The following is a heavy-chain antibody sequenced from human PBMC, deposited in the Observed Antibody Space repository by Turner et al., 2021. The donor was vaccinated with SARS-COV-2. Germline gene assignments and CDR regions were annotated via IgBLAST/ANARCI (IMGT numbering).Heavy chain of an antibody. CDR2: ISYDGSNK. V-gene: IGHV3-30*18. CDR1: GFTFSSYG. D-gene: IGHD6-13*01. Sequence: GQLAESGGGVVQPGRSLRPSCAASGFTFSSYGMHWVRQAPGKGLEWVAVISYDGSNKYYADSVKGRFTIYRDNSNNTPYLKMNSLRAEDTAVYYFAKVLGQLDWCDPWGQGTLVTGSS. J-gene: IGHJ5*02. CDR3: AKVLGQLDWCDP.